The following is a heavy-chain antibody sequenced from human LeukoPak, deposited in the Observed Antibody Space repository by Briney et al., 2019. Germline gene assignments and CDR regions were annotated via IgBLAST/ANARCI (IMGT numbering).Heavy chain of an antibody. CDR1: GFTFNNYA. V-gene: IGHV3-23*01. Sequence: GGSLRLSCAASGFTFNNYAMSWVRQAPGKGLEWVSAISGNGRSTYYADSVKGRFTISRDNSKDTLYLQMNSLRAEDTAVYYCARYCSGDNCYSAFDYWGQGTLVTVSS. J-gene: IGHJ4*02. D-gene: IGHD2-15*01. CDR3: ARYCSGDNCYSAFDY. CDR2: ISGNGRST.